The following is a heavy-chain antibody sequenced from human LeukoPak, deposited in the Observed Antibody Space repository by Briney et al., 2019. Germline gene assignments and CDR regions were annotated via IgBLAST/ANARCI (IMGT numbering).Heavy chain of an antibody. CDR2: ISSSGSTI. D-gene: IGHD6-19*01. CDR3: ARGYSSGWYTDY. V-gene: IGHV3-48*03. CDR1: GFTFRSYE. J-gene: IGHJ4*02. Sequence: GGSLSLSCAASGFTFRSYEVNWVRQAPGKGLEWISYISSSGSTINYADSVKGRFTISRDNAKNSLYLQMNSLRAEDTAVYYCARGYSSGWYTDYWGQGTLVTVSS.